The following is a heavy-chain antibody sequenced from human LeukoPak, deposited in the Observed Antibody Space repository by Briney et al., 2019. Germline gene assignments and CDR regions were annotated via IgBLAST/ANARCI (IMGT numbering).Heavy chain of an antibody. CDR3: ARAHNWKYGSFDF. V-gene: IGHV3-23*01. J-gene: IGHJ4*02. CDR2: ISGDGDST. D-gene: IGHD1-7*01. Sequence: HPGGSLRLSCAASGFAFSSYHMNWVRQAPGKGLEWVSAISGDGDSTYYADSVKGRFTISRDNAKNSLYLQMNSLRAEDTAVYYCARAHNWKYGSFDFWGQGTLVTVSS. CDR1: GFAFSSYH.